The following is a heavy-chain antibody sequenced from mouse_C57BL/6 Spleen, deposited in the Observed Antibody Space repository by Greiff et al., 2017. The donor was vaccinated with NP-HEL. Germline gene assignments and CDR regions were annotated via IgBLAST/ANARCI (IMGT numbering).Heavy chain of an antibody. Sequence: QVQLQQPGAELVRPGTSVKLSCKASGYTFTSYWMHWVKQRPGQGLEWIGVIDPSDSYTNYNQKFKGKATLTVDTSSSTAYMQLSSLTSEDSAVYYCARSRSWFAYWGQGTLVTVSA. V-gene: IGHV1-59*01. CDR3: ARSRSWFAY. CDR1: GYTFTSYW. CDR2: IDPSDSYT. J-gene: IGHJ3*01.